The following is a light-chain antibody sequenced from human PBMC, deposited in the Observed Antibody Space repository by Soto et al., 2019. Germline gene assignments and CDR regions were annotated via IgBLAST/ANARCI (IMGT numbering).Light chain of an antibody. V-gene: IGLV1-51*01. J-gene: IGLJ3*02. CDR2: DND. CDR1: RSNIGNNY. Sequence: VLTQPPSVSAAPGQKVTVSCSGSRSNIGNNYVSWYQHLPGTAPKLLIYDNDKRPSGIPDRFSASKSGTSATLGITGLQTGDEADYYCEAWDSSLSAGVFGGGTK. CDR3: EAWDSSLSAGV.